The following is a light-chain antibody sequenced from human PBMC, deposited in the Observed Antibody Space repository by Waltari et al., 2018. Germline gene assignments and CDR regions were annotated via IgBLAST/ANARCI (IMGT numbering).Light chain of an antibody. J-gene: IGKJ1*01. CDR3: QQYYSIPPT. Sequence: DIVMTQSPDSLAVSLGERATINCKSSQSVLYSSNNKNYLAWYQQKPGQPPKLLIYWASTRESGVPDRFSGSGSATDFTLTISSLQAEDVAVYYCQQYYSIPPTFGQVTKVEIK. CDR1: QSVLYSSNNKNY. CDR2: WAS. V-gene: IGKV4-1*01.